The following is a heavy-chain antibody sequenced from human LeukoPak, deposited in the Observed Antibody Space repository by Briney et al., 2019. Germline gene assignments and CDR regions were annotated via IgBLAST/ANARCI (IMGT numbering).Heavy chain of an antibody. J-gene: IGHJ4*02. V-gene: IGHV4-38-2*02. D-gene: IGHD1-26*01. Sequence: SETLSLTCTVSGYSISSGYYWGWIRQPPGKGLEWIGSIYHSGSTYYNPSLKSRVTISIDTSKNQFSLRLNSVTAADTAMYYCAKSGGYGLIDYWGQGTRVTVSS. CDR3: AKSGGYGLIDY. CDR1: GYSISSGYY. CDR2: IYHSGST.